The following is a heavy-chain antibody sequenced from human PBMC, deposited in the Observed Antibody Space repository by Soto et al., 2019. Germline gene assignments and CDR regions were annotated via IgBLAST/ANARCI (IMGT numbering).Heavy chain of an antibody. CDR1: GGSISRSGYY. CDR2: IYYSGST. J-gene: IGHJ5*02. D-gene: IGHD6-6*01. CDR3: ARNRVWSSSSFRFDP. Sequence: SGTLALTCTVSGGSISRSGYYWGWIRQPPGKGLEWIGSIYYSGSTYYNPSLKSRVTISVDTSKNQFSLKLSSVTAADTAVYYCARNRVWSSSSFRFDPWGQGTLVTVSS. V-gene: IGHV4-39*01.